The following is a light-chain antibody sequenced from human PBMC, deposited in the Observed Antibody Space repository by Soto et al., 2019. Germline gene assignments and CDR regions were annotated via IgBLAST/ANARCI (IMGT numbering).Light chain of an antibody. J-gene: IGLJ1*01. CDR3: ATWDDTVSGYV. CDR2: DND. CDR1: TSNIGNNP. V-gene: IGLV1-44*01. Sequence: QSVLTQSPSVSGTPGQRVTMSCSGSTSNIGNNPVNWYQQSPGTAPKLLMYDNDQRPSGVADRFSGSKSGTAASLAISGLQYEDETEYYCATWDDTVSGYVFGTGTKLTVL.